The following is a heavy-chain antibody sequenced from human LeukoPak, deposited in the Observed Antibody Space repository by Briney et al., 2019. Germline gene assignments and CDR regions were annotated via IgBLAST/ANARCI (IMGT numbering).Heavy chain of an antibody. CDR1: GGSISSGSYY. J-gene: IGHJ4*02. Sequence: SQTLSLTCTVSGGSISSGSYYWSWIRQPAGKGLEWIGRIYTSGSTNYNPSLKSRVTISVDTSKNQFSLKLSSVTAANTAVYYCARDRSLVRGYFDYWGQGTLVTVSS. CDR3: ARDRSLVRGYFDY. D-gene: IGHD6-6*01. V-gene: IGHV4-61*02. CDR2: IYTSGST.